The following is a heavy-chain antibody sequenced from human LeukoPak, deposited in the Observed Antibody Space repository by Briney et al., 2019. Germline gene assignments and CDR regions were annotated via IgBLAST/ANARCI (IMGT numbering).Heavy chain of an antibody. Sequence: GGSLRLSCAASGFTFSSYAMSWVRQAPGKGLEWVSAISGSGGSTYYADSVKGRFTVSRDNSKNTLYLQMNSLRAEDTAVYYCAKDFRGAVAAYWGQGTLVTVSS. CDR3: AKDFRGAVAAY. J-gene: IGHJ4*02. D-gene: IGHD6-19*01. V-gene: IGHV3-23*01. CDR1: GFTFSSYA. CDR2: ISGSGGST.